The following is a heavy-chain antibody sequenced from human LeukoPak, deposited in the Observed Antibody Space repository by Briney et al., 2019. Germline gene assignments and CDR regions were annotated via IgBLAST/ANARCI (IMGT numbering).Heavy chain of an antibody. CDR2: MNPNSGNT. V-gene: IGHV1-8*03. J-gene: IGHJ3*02. D-gene: IGHD6-19*01. Sequence: ASVKVSCRASGYTFTNVDINWVRQASGQGLEWTGWMNPNSGNTGYAQSFQGRVTLTRDTSISTAYMELSSLTSDDTAVYYCVRDSNGQTRADDPFDIWGQGTMVTVSS. CDR1: GYTFTNVD. CDR3: VRDSNGQTRADDPFDI.